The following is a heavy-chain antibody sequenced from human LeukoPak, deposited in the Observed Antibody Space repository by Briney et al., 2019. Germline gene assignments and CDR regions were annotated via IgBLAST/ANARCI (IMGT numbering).Heavy chain of an antibody. CDR2: INPSGGST. CDR3: ARDRSTVVSPTNLFDP. CDR1: GYTFTGYY. D-gene: IGHD4-17*01. Sequence: ASVKVSCKASGYTFTGYYMHWVRQAPGQGLEWMGVINPSGGSTRYAQKFQGRVTMTRDTSSTTVYMELISLRSEDTAVYYCARDRSTVVSPTNLFDPWGQGTLVTVSS. J-gene: IGHJ5*02. V-gene: IGHV1-46*01.